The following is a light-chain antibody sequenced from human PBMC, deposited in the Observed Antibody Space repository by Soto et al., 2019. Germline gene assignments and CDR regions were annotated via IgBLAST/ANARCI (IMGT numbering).Light chain of an antibody. CDR1: QSLLYSDGYNY. CDR3: MQALDLRT. Sequence: DIVMTQSPLSLPVTPGEPASISCRSSQSLLYSDGYNYLDWYLQKPGQSPQLLIYLGSNRASGVTDRFSGSGSATDFTLKISRVEAEDVGVYYCMQALDLRTFGQGTKLEIK. J-gene: IGKJ2*01. CDR2: LGS. V-gene: IGKV2-28*01.